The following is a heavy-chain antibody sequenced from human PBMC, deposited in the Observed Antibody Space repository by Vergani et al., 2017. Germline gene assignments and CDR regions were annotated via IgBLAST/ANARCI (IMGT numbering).Heavy chain of an antibody. J-gene: IGHJ5*02. CDR2: TWYDGNNK. Sequence: QVQLVESGGGVVQPGRSLRLSCAASGFTFNQYGMHWVRQAPGKGLEWVAVTWYDGNNKQYADSVKGRFTISRDNSKSTMYLQMNSLRDEDTGVYYCERDLRVLYNRFDPWGQGTLVTVSS. V-gene: IGHV3-33*01. CDR3: ERDLRVLYNRFDP. CDR1: GFTFNQYG. D-gene: IGHD1-14*01.